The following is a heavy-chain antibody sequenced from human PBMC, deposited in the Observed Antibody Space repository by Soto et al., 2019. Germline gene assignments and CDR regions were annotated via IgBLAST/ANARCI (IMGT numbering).Heavy chain of an antibody. J-gene: IGHJ6*02. D-gene: IGHD1-26*01. Sequence: ASVKVSCKASGYTFTSYGISWVRQAPGQGLEWMGWISAYNGNTNYAQKLQGRVTMTTDTSTSTAYMELRSLRSDDTAVYYCARDWSIVGATNGMDVWGQGTTVTVSS. CDR1: GYTFTSYG. CDR3: ARDWSIVGATNGMDV. CDR2: ISAYNGNT. V-gene: IGHV1-18*01.